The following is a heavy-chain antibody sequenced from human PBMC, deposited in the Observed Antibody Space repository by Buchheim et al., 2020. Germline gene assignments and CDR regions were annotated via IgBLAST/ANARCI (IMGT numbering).Heavy chain of an antibody. CDR3: ARERVGYDYVWGSYRSDYFDY. Sequence: QVQLVESGGGVVQPGRSLRLSCAASGFTFSSYAMHWVRQAPGKGLEWVAVISYDGSNKYYADSVKGRFTISRDNSKNKLYLQMNSLRAEDTAVYYCARERVGYDYVWGSYRSDYFDYWGQGTL. V-gene: IGHV3-30*04. CDR2: ISYDGSNK. D-gene: IGHD3-16*02. CDR1: GFTFSSYA. J-gene: IGHJ4*02.